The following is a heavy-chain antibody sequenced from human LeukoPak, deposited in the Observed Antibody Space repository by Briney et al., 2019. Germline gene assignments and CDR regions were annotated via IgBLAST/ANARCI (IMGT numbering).Heavy chain of an antibody. J-gene: IGHJ2*01. V-gene: IGHV1-69*05. CDR1: GGTFSSYA. CDR3: ARGYLMLYFDL. Sequence: GAPVKVSCKASGGTFSSYAISWVRQAPGQGLEWMGGIIPIFGTANYAQKFQGRVTMTRDTSTSTVYMELSSLRSEDTAVYYCARGYLMLYFDLWGRGTLVTVSS. CDR2: IIPIFGTA. D-gene: IGHD2-8*01.